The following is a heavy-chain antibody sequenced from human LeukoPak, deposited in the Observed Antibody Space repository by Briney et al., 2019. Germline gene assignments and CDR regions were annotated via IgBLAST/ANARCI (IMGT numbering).Heavy chain of an antibody. D-gene: IGHD3-9*01. J-gene: IGHJ4*02. CDR1: GFTFSSYG. Sequence: GGSLRLSCAASGFTFSSYGMHWVRQAPGKGLEWVAFIRYDGSNKYYADSVKGRFTISRDNSKNPLYLQMNSLRAEDTAVYYCAKDQLPYLTGYDYWGQGTLVTVSS. V-gene: IGHV3-30*02. CDR3: AKDQLPYLTGYDY. CDR2: IRYDGSNK.